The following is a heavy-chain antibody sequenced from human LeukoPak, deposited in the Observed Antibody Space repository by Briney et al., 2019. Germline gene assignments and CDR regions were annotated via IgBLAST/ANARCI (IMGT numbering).Heavy chain of an antibody. CDR2: IKQDGSEK. J-gene: IGHJ3*02. D-gene: IGHD6-19*01. Sequence: GGSLRLSCAASGFTFSSYWMSWVRQAPGKGLEWVANIKQDGSEKYCVDSVKGRFTISRDNAKNSLYLQMNSLRAEDTAVYYCASDLSVAGFAFDIWGQGTMVTVSS. CDR1: GFTFSSYW. CDR3: ASDLSVAGFAFDI. V-gene: IGHV3-7*01.